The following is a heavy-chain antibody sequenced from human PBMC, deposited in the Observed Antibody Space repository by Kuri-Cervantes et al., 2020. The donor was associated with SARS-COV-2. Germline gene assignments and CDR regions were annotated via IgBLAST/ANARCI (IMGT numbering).Heavy chain of an antibody. Sequence: GGSLRLSCAASGFTFSDYYMNWVRQAPGKGLEWVSSISSSSTIYYADSVKGRFTISRDNAKNSLYLQMNSLRAEDTAVYYCARHEGYCSGGSCYYYYYMDVWGKGTTVTVSS. J-gene: IGHJ6*03. V-gene: IGHV3-69-1*01. D-gene: IGHD2-15*01. CDR3: ARHEGYCSGGSCYYYYYMDV. CDR1: GFTFSDYY. CDR2: ISSSSTI.